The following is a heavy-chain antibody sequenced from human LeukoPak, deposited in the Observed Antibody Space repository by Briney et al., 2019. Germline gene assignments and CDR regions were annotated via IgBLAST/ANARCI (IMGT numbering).Heavy chain of an antibody. CDR3: ARREVVDIVPTIPLSDY. D-gene: IGHD5-12*01. CDR2: INHTGNT. CDR1: GESFSGYQ. J-gene: IGHJ4*02. V-gene: IGHV4-34*01. Sequence: SENLSLTCAVYGESFSGYQWSWIRQPPEKGLEWIGEINHTGNTNYNPSLKSRVSISLDTSKNQFSLNLNSVTAADTAVYYCARREVVDIVPTIPLSDYWGLGSLVIVSS.